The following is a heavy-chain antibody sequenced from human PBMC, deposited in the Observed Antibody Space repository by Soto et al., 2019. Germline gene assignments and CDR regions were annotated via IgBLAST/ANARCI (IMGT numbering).Heavy chain of an antibody. J-gene: IGHJ4*02. V-gene: IGHV3-74*01. CDR3: ARTIAAAGEGY. CDR2: INSDGSST. D-gene: IGHD6-13*01. Sequence: EVQLVESGGSLVQPGGSLRLSCAASGFTFSSYWMQWVRQAPGKGLVWVSRINSDGSSTTYADSVKGRFTISRDNAKKTLYLQMNSLRAEDTAVYYCARTIAAAGEGYWGQGTLVTVSS. CDR1: GFTFSSYW.